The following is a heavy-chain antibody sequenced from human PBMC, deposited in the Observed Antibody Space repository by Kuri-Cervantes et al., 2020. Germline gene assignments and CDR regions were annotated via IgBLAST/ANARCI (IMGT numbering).Heavy chain of an antibody. J-gene: IGHJ4*02. CDR3: ARGPWLTTVTTGFDD. CDR1: GGSISSYY. V-gene: IGHV4-59*12. CDR2: ISYSGST. D-gene: IGHD4-17*01. Sequence: SETLSLTCTVSGGSISSYYWSWIRQPPGKGLEWIGYISYSGSTNYNPSLTGRVTISVYRSKNQFSLKLSSVTAADTAVYYCARGPWLTTVTTGFDDWRQVTLVTVSS.